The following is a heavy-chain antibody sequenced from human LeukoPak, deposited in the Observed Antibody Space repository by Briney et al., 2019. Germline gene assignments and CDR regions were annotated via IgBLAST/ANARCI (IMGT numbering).Heavy chain of an antibody. D-gene: IGHD2-2*01. CDR2: ISGSGGST. CDR1: GFTFSSYA. Sequence: GGSLRLSCAASGFTFSSYAMSWVRQAPGKGLEWVSAISGSGGSTYYADSVKGRFTISRDNSKNTLYLQMNSLRAEDTAVYYCAKDEYCSSTSCRPHNWFDPWGQGTLVTVSS. J-gene: IGHJ5*02. CDR3: AKDEYCSSTSCRPHNWFDP. V-gene: IGHV3-23*01.